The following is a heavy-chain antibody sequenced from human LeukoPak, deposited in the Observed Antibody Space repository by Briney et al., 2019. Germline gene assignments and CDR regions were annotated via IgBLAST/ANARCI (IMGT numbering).Heavy chain of an antibody. Sequence: GGSLRLSCAASGFTFSTYAMAWVRQAPGKGLEWVSYISSRGATIYYVDSVKGRFTISRDNAKNSLYLQMNSLRAEDTALYYCARVRSGPHMDVWGQGTTVTV. J-gene: IGHJ6*02. CDR3: ARVRSGPHMDV. CDR1: GFTFSTYA. CDR2: ISSRGATI. V-gene: IGHV3-48*03.